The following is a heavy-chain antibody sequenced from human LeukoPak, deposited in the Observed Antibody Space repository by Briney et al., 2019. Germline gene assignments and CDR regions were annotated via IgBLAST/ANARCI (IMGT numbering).Heavy chain of an antibody. CDR3: AKNSGWYRLDY. D-gene: IGHD6-13*01. Sequence: PSETLSLTCTVSGGSISSYYWSWIRQPPGKGLEWIGYIYYSGSTKYNPSLKSRVTISVDTSKNQFSLKLSSVTAADTAVYYCAKNSGWYRLDYWGQGTLVTVSS. J-gene: IGHJ4*02. CDR2: IYYSGST. V-gene: IGHV4-59*01. CDR1: GGSISSYY.